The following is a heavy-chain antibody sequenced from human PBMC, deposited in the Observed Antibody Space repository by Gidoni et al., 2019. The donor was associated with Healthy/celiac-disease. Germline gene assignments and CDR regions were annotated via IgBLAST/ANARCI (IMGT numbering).Heavy chain of an antibody. CDR3: ARGHWNYHY. J-gene: IGHJ4*02. CDR2: INHSGST. CDR1: GGSLCGDY. V-gene: IGHV4-34*02. Sequence: QVQLQQWVAGLLKPSETLALTCAVYGGSLCGDYGSWIRQPPGRGLEWIGEINHSGSTHYNPSLKRLFTVSLDTSKNQFSLKLNSVTAADTAVYYCARGHWNYHYWGQGTLVTVSS. D-gene: IGHD1-7*01.